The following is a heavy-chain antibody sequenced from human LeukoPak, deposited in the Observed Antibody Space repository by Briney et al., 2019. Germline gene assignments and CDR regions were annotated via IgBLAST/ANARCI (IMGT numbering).Heavy chain of an antibody. V-gene: IGHV3-9*03. D-gene: IGHD3-10*01. J-gene: IGHJ4*02. CDR1: VATLEGYT. CDR2: VSWNSGNI. Sequence: LRLSCSEYVATLEGYTMELPGKCQAKGGGSLAAVSWNSGNIGHADSVTGRFTISRDNAKNSLYLQMNSLRAEDMALYYCAKPKGRFGELEAGFDYWGQGTLVTVSS. CDR3: AKPKGRFGELEAGFDY.